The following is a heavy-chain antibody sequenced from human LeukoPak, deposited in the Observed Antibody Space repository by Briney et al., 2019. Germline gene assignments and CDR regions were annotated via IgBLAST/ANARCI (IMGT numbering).Heavy chain of an antibody. Sequence: SQTLSLTCTVSGGSISSANYYWSWIRQPAGKGLEWIGHIYTSGSTNYNPSLKSRVTISVDTSKNQFSLKLNSVTAADTAVYYCARDRYYYDSSGDAFDIWGQGTMVTVSS. CDR3: ARDRYYYDSSGDAFDI. D-gene: IGHD3-22*01. V-gene: IGHV4-61*09. J-gene: IGHJ3*02. CDR2: IYTSGST. CDR1: GGSISSANYY.